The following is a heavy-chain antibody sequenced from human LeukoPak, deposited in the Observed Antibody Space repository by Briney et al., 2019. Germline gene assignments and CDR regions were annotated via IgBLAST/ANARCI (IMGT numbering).Heavy chain of an antibody. CDR2: INTDGTTT. CDR3: ARWKLDSGYFDY. CDR1: GFTFSSYA. J-gene: IGHJ4*02. V-gene: IGHV3-74*01. Sequence: QPGGSLRLSCAASGFTFSSYAMSWVRQAPGKGLVWVSRINTDGTTTHYADSVKGRFTISRDNAKNTLYLQMNSLRAEDTAVYYCARWKLDSGYFDYWGQGTLVTVSS. D-gene: IGHD4-23*01.